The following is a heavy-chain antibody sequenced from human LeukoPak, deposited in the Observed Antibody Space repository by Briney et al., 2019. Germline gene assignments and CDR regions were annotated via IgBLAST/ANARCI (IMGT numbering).Heavy chain of an antibody. V-gene: IGHV3-23*01. D-gene: IGHD5-18*01. CDR1: GFTFSSYA. CDR3: ARAPQARGYSYGRYFDY. Sequence: GGSLRLSCAASGFTFSSYAMSWVRQAPGKGLEWVSAISGSGGSTYYADSVKGRFTISRDNSKNTLYLQMNSLRAEDTAVYYCARAPQARGYSYGRYFDYWGQGTLVTVSS. CDR2: ISGSGGST. J-gene: IGHJ4*02.